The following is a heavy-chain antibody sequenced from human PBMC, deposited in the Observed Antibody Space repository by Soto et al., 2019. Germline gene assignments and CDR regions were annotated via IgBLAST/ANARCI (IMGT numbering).Heavy chain of an antibody. CDR2: LYLDDTR. CDR1: GFSLYTRGVG. J-gene: IGHJ6*04. Sequence: QITLEESRPTLVKPTQTLTLTCSFSGFSLYTRGVGVGWIRQPPGKALEWLALLYLDDTRRYNPSLKNSLTIAKDTSENQVFLTMTNMDPVDTGTYFCAHYTTDTYFDVWGKGTTVTVSS. D-gene: IGHD1-1*01. CDR3: AHYTTDTYFDV. V-gene: IGHV2-5*02.